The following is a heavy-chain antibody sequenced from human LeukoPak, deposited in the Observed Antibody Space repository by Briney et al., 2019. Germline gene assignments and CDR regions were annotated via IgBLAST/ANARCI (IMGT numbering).Heavy chain of an antibody. CDR2: IKQDGSEI. Sequence: GGSLRLSCTASGFTFSTYWMSWVRQAQGKGLEWVANIKQDGSEIYYVDSVEGRFTISRDNAKNSLYLQMNNLRAEDTAVYYCASLIWGGGFDIWGQGTMVTVSS. V-gene: IGHV3-7*01. CDR3: ASLIWGGGFDI. D-gene: IGHD3-16*01. CDR1: GFTFSTYW. J-gene: IGHJ3*02.